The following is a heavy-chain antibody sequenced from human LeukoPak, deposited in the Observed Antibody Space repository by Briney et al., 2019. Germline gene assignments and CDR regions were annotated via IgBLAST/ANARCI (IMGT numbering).Heavy chain of an antibody. CDR2: INWNGGST. CDR3: ARGHIDYAFDC. D-gene: IGHD4-17*01. J-gene: IGHJ4*02. V-gene: IGHV3-20*04. Sequence: GGSLRLSCAASGFTVDDYGMSWVRQAPGKGLEWVSGINWNGGSTGYADSVKGRSTISRDNAKKSLDLQMNSLRAEDTALYYCARGHIDYAFDCWGQGTLVTVSS. CDR1: GFTVDDYG.